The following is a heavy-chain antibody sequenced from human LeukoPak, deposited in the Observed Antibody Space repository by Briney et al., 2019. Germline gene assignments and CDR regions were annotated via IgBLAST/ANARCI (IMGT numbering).Heavy chain of an antibody. CDR2: IYHSGST. CDR1: GYSISRGYS. J-gene: IGHJ3*02. Sequence: SETLSLTCTVSGYSISRGYSWGWIRQPPGKGLEWIGNIYHSGSTNYSPSLKSRVTISVDTSKNQFSLKLSSVTAADTAVYYCARLVVVAATPGIWGQGTMVTVS. CDR3: ARLVVVAATPGI. D-gene: IGHD2-15*01. V-gene: IGHV4-38-2*02.